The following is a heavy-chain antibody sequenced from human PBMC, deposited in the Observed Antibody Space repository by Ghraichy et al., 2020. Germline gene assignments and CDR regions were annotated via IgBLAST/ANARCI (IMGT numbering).Heavy chain of an antibody. CDR3: AREGRDIVATISAFDI. J-gene: IGHJ3*02. CDR1: GFTFSSYA. Sequence: GGSLRLSCAASGFTFSSYAMHWVRQAPGKGLEWVAVISYDGSNKYYADSVKGRFTISRDNSKNTLYLQMNSLRAEDTAVYYCAREGRDIVATISAFDIWGQGTMVTVSS. D-gene: IGHD5-12*01. CDR2: ISYDGSNK. V-gene: IGHV3-30*04.